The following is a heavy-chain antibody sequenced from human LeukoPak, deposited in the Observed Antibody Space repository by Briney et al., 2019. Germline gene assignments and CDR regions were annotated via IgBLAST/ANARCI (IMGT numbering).Heavy chain of an antibody. CDR2: IIPIFGTA. V-gene: IGHV1-69*06. J-gene: IGHJ5*02. CDR3: ARESSGWYYNWFDP. D-gene: IGHD6-19*01. CDR1: GGTFSSYA. Sequence: GASVKVSCKASGGTFSSYAISWVRQAPGQGLEWMGGIIPIFGTANYAQKFQGRVTITADKSTSTAYMELSSLRSEDTAVYYCARESSGWYYNWFDPWGQGTLVTVSS.